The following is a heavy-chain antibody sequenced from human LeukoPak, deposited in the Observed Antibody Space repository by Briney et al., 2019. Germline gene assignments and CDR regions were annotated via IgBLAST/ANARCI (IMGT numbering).Heavy chain of an antibody. Sequence: SETLSLTCTVSGGSISSSSYYWGWIRQPPGKGLEWIGSIYYSGSTYYNPSLKSRVTISVDTSKNQFSLKLSSVTAADTAVYYCARHRSYYDSSGYYPYNWFDPWGQGTLVTVSS. J-gene: IGHJ5*02. CDR3: ARHRSYYDSSGYYPYNWFDP. D-gene: IGHD3-22*01. V-gene: IGHV4-39*01. CDR1: GGSISSSSYY. CDR2: IYYSGST.